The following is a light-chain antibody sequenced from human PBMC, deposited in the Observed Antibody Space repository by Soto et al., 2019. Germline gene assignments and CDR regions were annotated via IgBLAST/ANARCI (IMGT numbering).Light chain of an antibody. CDR3: HQYDRSPWT. CDR2: GAS. CDR1: QSVSSSY. V-gene: IGKV3-20*01. Sequence: EIVLTQSPGTLSLSPGERATLSCRASQSVSSSYLAWYQQKPGQAPRLLIYGASSRATDIPYRFSGSGSGTDFTLTISRLEPEDFAVYYCHQYDRSPWTFGQGTKVEIE. J-gene: IGKJ1*01.